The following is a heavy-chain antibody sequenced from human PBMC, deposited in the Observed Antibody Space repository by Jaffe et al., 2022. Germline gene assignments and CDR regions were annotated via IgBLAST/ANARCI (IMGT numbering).Heavy chain of an antibody. D-gene: IGHD3-16*01. Sequence: EVQVVESGGGLVKPGGSLRLSCGASGFTFSGYSMNWVRQAPGKGLEWVSSISAVSNYIHYADSVKDRFIISRDNANNSLFLQMNSLRVEDTAVYYCAPSRGGGPLEYWGQGTLVTVSS. CDR2: ISAVSNYI. CDR1: GFTFSGYS. V-gene: IGHV3-21*02. J-gene: IGHJ4*02. CDR3: APSRGGGPLEY.